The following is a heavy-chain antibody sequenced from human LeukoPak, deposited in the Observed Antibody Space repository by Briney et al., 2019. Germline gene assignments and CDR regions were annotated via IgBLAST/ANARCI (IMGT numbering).Heavy chain of an antibody. Sequence: ASVKVSCKASGYTFTSYYIHWVRQAPGQGLEWMGIINPSGDNRNYAQKFQGRVTMTTDTSTSTAYMELRSLRSDDTAVYYCARVTDFPYGDYSGYWGQGTLVTVSS. CDR1: GYTFTSYY. D-gene: IGHD4-17*01. J-gene: IGHJ4*02. CDR3: ARVTDFPYGDYSGY. V-gene: IGHV1-46*01. CDR2: INPSGDNR.